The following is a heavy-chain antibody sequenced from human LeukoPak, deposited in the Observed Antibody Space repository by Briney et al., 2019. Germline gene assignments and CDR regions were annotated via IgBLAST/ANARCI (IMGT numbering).Heavy chain of an antibody. D-gene: IGHD5-12*01. CDR2: IYPRDADT. Sequence: GEALKIFCKGSGYSFTSYWSGWVRQMARKSLEVMGIIYPRDADTRYSHSFQGQVTISADKSISNAYLQWSSLKASDTAMYYCARTYSGYVDYFDYWGQGTLVTVSS. V-gene: IGHV5-51*01. CDR1: GYSFTSYW. CDR3: ARTYSGYVDYFDY. J-gene: IGHJ4*02.